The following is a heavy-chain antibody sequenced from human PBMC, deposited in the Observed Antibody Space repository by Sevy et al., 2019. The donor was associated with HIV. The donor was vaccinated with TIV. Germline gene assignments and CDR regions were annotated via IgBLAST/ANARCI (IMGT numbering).Heavy chain of an antibody. Sequence: ASVKVSCKVSGYSVSDLSIHWVRQAPGKGLEWMGGDDPEDGETIYAQKFQGRVTMTEDKSTDTAYMELSSLRSEDTAVYYCATSPDYYDSSRDAFDIWGQGTMVTVSS. CDR3: ATSPDYYDSSRDAFDI. D-gene: IGHD3-22*01. J-gene: IGHJ3*02. CDR1: GYSVSDLS. CDR2: DDPEDGET. V-gene: IGHV1-24*01.